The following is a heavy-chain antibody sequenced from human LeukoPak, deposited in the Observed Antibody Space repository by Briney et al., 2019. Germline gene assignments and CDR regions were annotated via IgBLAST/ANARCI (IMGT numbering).Heavy chain of an antibody. Sequence: PGGSLRLSCAASGFTFSSYAMSWVRQAPGKGLEWVSAISGSGGSTYYADSVKGRFTISRDNSKNTLYLQMNSLRAEDTAVYYCAKDREYSSSWYPFDYWGQGTLVTVSS. CDR2: ISGSGGST. D-gene: IGHD6-13*01. CDR1: GFTFSSYA. CDR3: AKDREYSSSWYPFDY. J-gene: IGHJ4*02. V-gene: IGHV3-23*01.